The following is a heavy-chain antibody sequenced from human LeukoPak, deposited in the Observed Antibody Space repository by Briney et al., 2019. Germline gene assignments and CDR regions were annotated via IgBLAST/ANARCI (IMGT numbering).Heavy chain of an antibody. CDR2: IYHSGST. D-gene: IGHD3-10*01. CDR1: GYSISSGYY. J-gene: IGHJ5*02. V-gene: IGHV4-38-2*01. CDR3: YGAGSYFEWFDP. Sequence: SETLSLTCAVSGYSISSGYYWGWFRQPPGKGLEWIGSIYHSGSTYYNPSLKSRLTISVDTSKNQFSLKLSPVTAGDTALYYGYGAGSYFEWFDPWGQGTLVTVSS.